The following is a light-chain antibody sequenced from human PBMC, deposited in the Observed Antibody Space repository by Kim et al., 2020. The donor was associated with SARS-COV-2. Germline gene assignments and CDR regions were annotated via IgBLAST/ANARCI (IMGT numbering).Light chain of an antibody. CDR3: EAWDSSLSAGI. CDR1: TSNIGTNF. CDR2: DND. Sequence: QSVLMQPPSVSAAPGQKVTISCSGNTSNIGTNFVSWYQQVPGTAPKLFIYDNDKRPSGIPDRFSGSKSGTSATLGITGLQTGDEADYYCEAWDSSLSAGIFGTGTKVTVL. J-gene: IGLJ1*01. V-gene: IGLV1-51*01.